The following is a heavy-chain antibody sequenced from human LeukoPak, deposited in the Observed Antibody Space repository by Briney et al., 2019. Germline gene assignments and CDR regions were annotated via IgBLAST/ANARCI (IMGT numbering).Heavy chain of an antibody. D-gene: IGHD3-3*01. CDR2: ISYDGINK. CDR3: ARVRGITIFGVVISYYYYGMDV. V-gene: IGHV3-30-3*01. J-gene: IGHJ6*02. Sequence: GGSLRLSCAASGFTFSSYAMHWVRQAPGKGLGWGAVISYDGINKYYADSVKGRFTISRDNSKNTLYLQMNSLRAEDTAVYYCARVRGITIFGVVISYYYYGMDVWGQGTTVTVSS. CDR1: GFTFSSYA.